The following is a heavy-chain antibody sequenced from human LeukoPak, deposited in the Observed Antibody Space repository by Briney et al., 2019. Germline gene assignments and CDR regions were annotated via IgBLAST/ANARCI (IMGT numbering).Heavy chain of an antibody. V-gene: IGHV3-7*03. D-gene: IGHD3-10*01. CDR2: IKQDGSEK. CDR3: ARETQGSGSSYYYYGMDV. J-gene: IGHJ6*04. CDR1: GFTFSSYW. Sequence: QPGGSLRLFCAASGFTFSSYWMSWVRQATGKGLEWVANIKQDGSEKYYVDSVKGRFTISRDNAKNSLYLQMNSLRAEDTAVYYCARETQGSGSSYYYYGMDVWGKGTTVTVSS.